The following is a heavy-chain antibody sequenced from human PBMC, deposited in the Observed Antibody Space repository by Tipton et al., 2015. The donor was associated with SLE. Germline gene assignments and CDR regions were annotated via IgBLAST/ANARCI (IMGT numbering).Heavy chain of an antibody. CDR1: GGSVNTGNCY. J-gene: IGHJ1*01. CDR3: ARAPYVYDSRTSIY. V-gene: IGHV4-31*03. CDR2: IYNSGTT. D-gene: IGHD3-22*01. Sequence: TLSLTCTVSGGSVNTGNCYWTWIRQHPGKGPEWIGYIYNSGTTYYNPSLRGRITISIDTSKNQYFLSLNSVTAADTAVYYCARAPYVYDSRTSIYWGQGSLVTVSS.